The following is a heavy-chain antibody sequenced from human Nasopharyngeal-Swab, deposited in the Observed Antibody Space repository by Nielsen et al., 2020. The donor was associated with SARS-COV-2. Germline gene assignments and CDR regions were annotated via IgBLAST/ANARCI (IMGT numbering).Heavy chain of an antibody. Sequence: LRPCPSTALEWLALIYWGDDKRYSPSLKSRLTITKDTSKNQVVLTMTNMDPVDTATYYCAHSSGGDWNYPTLDYWGQGTLVTVSS. CDR3: AHSSGGDWNYPTLDY. CDR2: IYWGDDK. J-gene: IGHJ4*02. V-gene: IGHV2-5*02. D-gene: IGHD1-7*01.